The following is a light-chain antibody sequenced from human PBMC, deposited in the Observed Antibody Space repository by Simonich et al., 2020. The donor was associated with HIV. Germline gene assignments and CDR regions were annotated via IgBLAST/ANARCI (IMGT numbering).Light chain of an antibody. CDR3: SSYTSSSTWV. J-gene: IGLJ3*02. CDR1: SSYVGGYNY. Sequence: QSALTQPASVSGSPGQSLTISCTGTSSYVGGYNYVSWYKQPPGKAPKLMIYAVSNRPSGVSNRFAGSKSGNTASLTISGLQAEDEADYYCSSYTSSSTWVFGGGTKLTVL. V-gene: IGLV2-14*03. CDR2: AVS.